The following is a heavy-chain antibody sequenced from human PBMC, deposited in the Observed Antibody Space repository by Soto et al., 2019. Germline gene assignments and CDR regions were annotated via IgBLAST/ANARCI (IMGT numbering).Heavy chain of an antibody. CDR3: AKDGLGWFLEWLTRSYYGMEV. D-gene: IGHD3-3*01. Sequence: GGSLRLSCAASGFTFSSHAMSWVRQAPGKGLEWVSAISGSGGSTYYADSVKGRFAISRDNSKNTLYLQMNGLRAEDTAVYYCAKDGLGWFLEWLTRSYYGMEVWGQGTTVTVSS. V-gene: IGHV3-23*01. CDR1: GFTFSSHA. J-gene: IGHJ6*02. CDR2: ISGSGGST.